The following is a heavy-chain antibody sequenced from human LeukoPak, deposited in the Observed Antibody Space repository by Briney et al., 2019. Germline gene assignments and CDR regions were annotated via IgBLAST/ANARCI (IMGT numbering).Heavy chain of an antibody. CDR1: GGTFSSYA. CDR3: ARTALRGNYDSSGYYYGNIDY. Sequence: ASVKVSCKASGGTFSSYAISWVRQAPGQGLEWMGGIIPIFGTANYAQKFQGRVTITTDESMSTACMELSSLRSEDTAVYYCARTALRGNYDSSGYYYGNIDYWGQGTLVTVSS. J-gene: IGHJ4*02. D-gene: IGHD3-22*01. V-gene: IGHV1-69*05. CDR2: IIPIFGTA.